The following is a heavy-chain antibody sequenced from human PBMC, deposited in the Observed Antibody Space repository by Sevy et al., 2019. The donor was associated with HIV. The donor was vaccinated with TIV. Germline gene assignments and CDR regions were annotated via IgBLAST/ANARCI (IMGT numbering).Heavy chain of an antibody. CDR2: ISSSSTI. CDR1: GFTFSSYS. Sequence: GGSLRLSCAASGFTFSSYSMNWVRQAPGKGLEWVSYISSSSTIYYADSVKGRFTISRDNAKNSLYLQMNSLRDEDTAVYYCARDYSGSYSFPYYYYGMDVWGQGTTVTVSS. CDR3: ARDYSGSYSFPYYYYGMDV. V-gene: IGHV3-48*02. D-gene: IGHD1-26*01. J-gene: IGHJ6*02.